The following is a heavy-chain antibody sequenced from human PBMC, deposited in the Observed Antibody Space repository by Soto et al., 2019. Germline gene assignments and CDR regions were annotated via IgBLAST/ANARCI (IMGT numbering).Heavy chain of an antibody. J-gene: IGHJ5*02. Sequence: EALTISGEGSGYSFGSDWIGWVRQMPGKGLEWMGRIDPSDSYTNYSPSFQGHVTISADKSISTAYLQWSSLRASDTAMYYCERSVYFVLTRPSSFDAWGPESVGTGAS. V-gene: IGHV5-10-1*01. CDR3: ERSVYFVLTRPSSFDA. CDR2: IDPSDSYT. D-gene: IGHD2-21*02. CDR1: GYSFGSDW.